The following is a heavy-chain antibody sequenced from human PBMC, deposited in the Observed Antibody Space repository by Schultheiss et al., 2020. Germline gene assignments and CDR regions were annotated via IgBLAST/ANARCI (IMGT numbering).Heavy chain of an antibody. V-gene: IGHV4-34*01. D-gene: IGHD3-10*01. CDR2: INHSGST. J-gene: IGHJ4*02. CDR3: ARRRVWFGEPYRVFDY. Sequence: SETLSLTCAVYGGSFSGYYWSWIRQPPGKGLEWIGEINHSGSTNYNPSLKSRVTISVDTSKNQFSLKLSSVTAADTAVYYCARRRVWFGEPYRVFDYWGQGTLVTVSS. CDR1: GGSFSGYY.